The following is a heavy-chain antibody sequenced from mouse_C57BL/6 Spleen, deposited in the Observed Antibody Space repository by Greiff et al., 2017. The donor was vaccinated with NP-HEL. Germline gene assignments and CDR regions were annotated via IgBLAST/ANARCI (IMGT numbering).Heavy chain of an antibody. CDR1: GYSFTGYY. V-gene: IGHV1-42*01. J-gene: IGHJ2*01. Sequence: VQLQQSGPELVKPGASVKISCKASGYSFTGYYMNWVKQSPEKSLEWIGEINPSTGGTTYNQKFKAKATLTVDKSSSTAYMQLKSLTSEDSAVYYCARSPLMVTTGFDYWGQGTTLTVSS. D-gene: IGHD2-2*01. CDR2: INPSTGGT. CDR3: ARSPLMVTTGFDY.